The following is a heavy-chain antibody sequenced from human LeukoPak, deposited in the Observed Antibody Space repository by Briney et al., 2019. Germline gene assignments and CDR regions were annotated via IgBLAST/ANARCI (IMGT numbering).Heavy chain of an antibody. J-gene: IGHJ4*02. CDR2: ISYDGSNK. D-gene: IGHD3-16*02. CDR1: GFTFSSYG. V-gene: IGHV3-30*18. Sequence: GGSLRLSCAASGFTFSSYGMHWVRQAPGKGLEWVAVISYDGSNKYYADSVKGRFTISRDNSKNTLYLQMNSLRAEDTAVYYCAKEGTVSGYVWGSYRYTGDYFDYWGQGTLVTVSS. CDR3: AKEGTVSGYVWGSYRYTGDYFDY.